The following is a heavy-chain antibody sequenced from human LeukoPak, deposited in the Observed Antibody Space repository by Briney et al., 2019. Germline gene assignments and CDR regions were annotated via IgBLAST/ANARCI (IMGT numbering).Heavy chain of an antibody. CDR2: IYHSGST. V-gene: IGHV4-30-2*01. CDR1: GGSISSYS. D-gene: IGHD3-22*01. Sequence: PSETLSLTCTVSGGSISSYSWSWIRQPPGKGLEWIGYIYHSGSTYYNPSLKSRVTISVDRSKNQFSLKLSSVTAADTAVYYCARGSHTYYYDSSGPWTWDYWGQGTLATVSS. CDR3: ARGSHTYYYDSSGPWTWDY. J-gene: IGHJ4*02.